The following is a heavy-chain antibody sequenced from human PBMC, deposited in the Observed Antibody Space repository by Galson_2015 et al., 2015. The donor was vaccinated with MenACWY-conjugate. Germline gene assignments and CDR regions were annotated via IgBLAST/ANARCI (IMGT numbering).Heavy chain of an antibody. V-gene: IGHV3-23*01. CDR2: ISGGGGST. D-gene: IGHD1-26*01. CDR1: GFTFSSYA. J-gene: IGHJ4*02. CDR3: AKAVGATMRAPYFDF. Sequence: SLRLSCAASGFTFSSYAMSWVRQAPGKGLEWVSAISGGGGSTYYADSVKGRFTISRDNSKNTLFLQMNSLRAEDTAVYYCAKAVGATMRAPYFDFWGQGTLVTVSS.